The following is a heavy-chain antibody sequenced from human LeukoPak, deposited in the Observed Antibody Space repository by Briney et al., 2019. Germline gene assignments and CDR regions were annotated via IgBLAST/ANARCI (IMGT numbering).Heavy chain of an antibody. V-gene: IGHV1-18*01. CDR2: ISAYNGNT. J-gene: IGHJ5*02. D-gene: IGHD1-26*01. CDR1: GYTFTSYG. CDR3: ARGRGRLVGSRLNWFDP. Sequence: ASVKVSCKASGYTFTSYGISWLRQAPGQGLEWMEWISAYNGNTNYAQKLQGRVTMTTDTSTSTAYMELRSLRSDDTAVYYCARGRGRLVGSRLNWFDPWGQGTLVTVSS.